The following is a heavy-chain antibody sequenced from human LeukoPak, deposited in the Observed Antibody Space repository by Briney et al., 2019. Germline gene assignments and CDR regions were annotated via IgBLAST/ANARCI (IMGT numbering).Heavy chain of an antibody. V-gene: IGHV3-74*01. CDR1: GFTFSSHW. J-gene: IGHJ6*03. CDR3: ARGSHCSSTSCYYYYYYMDV. CDR2: INSDGSST. Sequence: GGSLRLSCAASGFTFSSHWMHWVRQAPGKGLVWVSRINSDGSSTSYADSVKGRFTISRDNAKSTLYLQMNSLRAEDTAVYYCARGSHCSSTSCYYYYYYMDVWGKGTTVTVSS. D-gene: IGHD2-2*01.